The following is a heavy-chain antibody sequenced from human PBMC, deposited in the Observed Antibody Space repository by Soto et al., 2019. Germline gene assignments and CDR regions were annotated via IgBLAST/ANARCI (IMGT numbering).Heavy chain of an antibody. V-gene: IGHV1-3*01. CDR2: INSGNGYI. CDR1: GYRFTTQP. CDR3: ARRYGRHIDY. Sequence: ASVKVSCKASGYRFTTQPIHWVRQAPGQGLEWMGWINSGNGYIQYSQKFQGRVTITRDTSASTAYMELSSLRSEDTAIYYCARRYGRHIDYWGQGTLVTVSS. J-gene: IGHJ4*02. D-gene: IGHD4-17*01.